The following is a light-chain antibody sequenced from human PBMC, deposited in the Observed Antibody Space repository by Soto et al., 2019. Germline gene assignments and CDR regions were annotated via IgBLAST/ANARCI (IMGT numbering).Light chain of an antibody. J-gene: IGKJ1*01. CDR2: VAS. CDR1: QGISTY. Sequence: DIQMTQSPSSLSASVGDRVTITCRASQGISTYLAWYQQKPGKVPKLLIYVASTLQSGVPSRFSASGSGTDFTLTISSLQPEDVATYYCQRYNSAPPTFGQGTKVDIK. V-gene: IGKV1-27*01. CDR3: QRYNSAPPT.